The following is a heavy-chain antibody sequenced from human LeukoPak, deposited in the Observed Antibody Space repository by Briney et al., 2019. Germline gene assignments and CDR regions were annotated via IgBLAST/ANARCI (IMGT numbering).Heavy chain of an antibody. V-gene: IGHV4-34*01. J-gene: IGHJ6*02. CDR1: GGSFSGYY. Sequence: PSETLSLTCAVYGGSFSGYYWSWIRQPPGKGLEWIGEINHSGSTNYNPSLKSRVTISVDTSKNHFFLKLSSVTAADTAGYYCARGLRGGSRWYFLRYYGMEVWGQGKTVTVSS. D-gene: IGHD2-15*01. CDR2: INHSGST. CDR3: ARGLRGGSRWYFLRYYGMEV.